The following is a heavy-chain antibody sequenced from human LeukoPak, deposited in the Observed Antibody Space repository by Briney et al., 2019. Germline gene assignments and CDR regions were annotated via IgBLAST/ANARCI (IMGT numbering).Heavy chain of an antibody. CDR3: ATDPGGMTTVSIFDY. CDR1: GGTFSSYA. Sequence: SVKVSCKASGGTFSSYAISWVRQAPGQGLEWMGRIIPILGIANYAQKFQGRVTITADKSTSTAYMELSSLRSEDTAVYYCATDPGGMTTVSIFDYWGQGTLVTVSS. V-gene: IGHV1-69*04. CDR2: IIPILGIA. D-gene: IGHD4-17*01. J-gene: IGHJ4*02.